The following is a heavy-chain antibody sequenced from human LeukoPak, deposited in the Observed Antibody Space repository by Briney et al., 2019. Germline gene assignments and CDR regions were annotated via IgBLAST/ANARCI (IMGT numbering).Heavy chain of an antibody. D-gene: IGHD4-17*01. CDR2: ISSSSSYI. CDR1: GFTFSSYS. Sequence: PGGSLRLSCAASGFTFSSYSMNWVRQAPGKGLEWVSSISSSSSYIYYADSVKGGFTISRDNSKNTLYLQMNSLRAEDTAVYYCAKKRLTVTTSPFDYWGQGTLVTVSS. J-gene: IGHJ4*02. CDR3: AKKRLTVTTSPFDY. V-gene: IGHV3-21*04.